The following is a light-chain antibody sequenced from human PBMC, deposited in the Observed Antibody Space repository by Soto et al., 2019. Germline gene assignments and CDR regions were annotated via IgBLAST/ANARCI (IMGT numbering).Light chain of an antibody. J-gene: IGLJ2*01. CDR3: PVLDRSIVV. CDR1: NIGSKN. CDR2: RDR. Sequence: SSELTQPLSVSVALGQTARITCGGNNIGSKNVQWYQQKPGQAPVLVIYRDRSRPSGIPEGFSGSNSGNTATLTISRAEDGDEADYYCPVLDRSIVVFGGGTKLTVL. V-gene: IGLV3-9*01.